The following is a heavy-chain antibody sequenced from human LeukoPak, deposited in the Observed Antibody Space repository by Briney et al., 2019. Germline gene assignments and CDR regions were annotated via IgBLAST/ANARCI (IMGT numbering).Heavy chain of an antibody. V-gene: IGHV3-11*01. J-gene: IGHJ4*02. D-gene: IGHD3-22*01. CDR3: ARDPSENLDSTGHYYGGYFDC. CDR2: VSSSGTNI. Sequence: GGSLRLSCAASGFTLRDYYMTWVRQAPGKGLEWVSYVSSSGTNIYYADSVKGRFTMSRDNARNSVFQQMNSLRDEDTAVYYCARDPSENLDSTGHYYGGYFDCWGQGTLVTVSS. CDR1: GFTLRDYY.